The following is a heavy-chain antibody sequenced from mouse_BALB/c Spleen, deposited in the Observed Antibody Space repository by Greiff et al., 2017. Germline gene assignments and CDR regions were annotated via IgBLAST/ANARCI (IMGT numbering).Heavy chain of an antibody. D-gene: IGHD3-2*01. CDR1: GFTFSSYT. CDR3: AKSPRQLGLRPAMDY. Sequence: EVQLMESGGGLVQPGGSLKLSCAASGFTFSSYTMSWVRQTPEKRLEWVAYISNGGGSTYYPDTVKGRFTISRDNAKNPLYLQMSSLKSEDTAMYYGAKSPRQLGLRPAMDYGGKGTSGTVSS. CDR2: ISNGGGST. J-gene: IGHJ4*01. V-gene: IGHV5-12-2*01.